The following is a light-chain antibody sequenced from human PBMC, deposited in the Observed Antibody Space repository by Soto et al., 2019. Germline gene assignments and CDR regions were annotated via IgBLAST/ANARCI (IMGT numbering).Light chain of an antibody. CDR2: VAS. CDR1: QTGRNNS. CDR3: QQFSSYPLT. Sequence: EFVLPQSPGTLYLSPGERATLSCRASQTGRNNSLAWYQQKPGQAPRLLIYVASSRATGIPDRFSGGRSGTDFTLTISRLEPEDVAVYYFQQFSSYPLTFGGGTKVESK. V-gene: IGKV3-20*01. J-gene: IGKJ4*01.